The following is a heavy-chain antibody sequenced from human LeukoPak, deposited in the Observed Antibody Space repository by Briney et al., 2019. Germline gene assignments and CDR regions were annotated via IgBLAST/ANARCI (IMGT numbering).Heavy chain of an antibody. CDR1: GFTVSNSY. D-gene: IGHD6-19*01. V-gene: IGHV3-53*01. CDR2: IYSSGGT. Sequence: GGSLRLSCAASGFTVSNSYLNWVRQAPGKGLEWVSVIYSSGGTFYSESVKGRFTISRDYSRNTLYLQMNSLRVDDTAVYYCAKDSSGPAFWGQGTLVTVSS. J-gene: IGHJ4*02. CDR3: AKDSSGPAF.